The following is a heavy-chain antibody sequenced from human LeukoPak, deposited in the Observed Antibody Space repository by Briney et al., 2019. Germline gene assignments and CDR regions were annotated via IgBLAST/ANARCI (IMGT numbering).Heavy chain of an antibody. CDR1: LGSISSYY. CDR3: ARDQYCSSTSCHGWFDP. D-gene: IGHD2-2*01. J-gene: IGHJ5*02. Sequence: SETLSLTRTVSLGSISSYYWSWIRQPPAKGVEWIGHIYYSGSTNYNPSVKSRVTISVDTSKNQFSLKLSSVTAADADVYYCARDQYCSSTSCHGWFDPWGQGTLVTVSS. V-gene: IGHV4-59*01. CDR2: IYYSGST.